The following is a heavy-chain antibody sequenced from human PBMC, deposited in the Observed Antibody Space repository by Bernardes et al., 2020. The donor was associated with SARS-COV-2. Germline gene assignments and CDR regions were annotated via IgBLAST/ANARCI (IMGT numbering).Heavy chain of an antibody. V-gene: IGHV3-23*01. Sequence: GSLRLSCAASGFTFSSYAMSWVRQAPGKGLEWVSAISGSGASTYYADSVKGRFTISRDNSKNTLHLQMNSLRAEDTAVYYCAKLVGDVGATAPYYFDYWGQGTLVTVSS. CDR2: ISGSGAST. D-gene: IGHD2-2*01. CDR1: GFTFSSYA. CDR3: AKLVGDVGATAPYYFDY. J-gene: IGHJ4*02.